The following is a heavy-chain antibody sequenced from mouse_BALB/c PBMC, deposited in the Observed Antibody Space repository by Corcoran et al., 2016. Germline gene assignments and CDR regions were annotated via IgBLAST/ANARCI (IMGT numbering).Heavy chain of an antibody. Sequence: EVQLQQSGAELVKPGASVKLSCTASGFNIKDPFMHWVKQRPEQGLEWIGRIDPANGNTKYDPKFQGKATITADTSSNTAYLQLSSLTSEDTAVYYCANWDWYVDVWGAGTTVTVSS. CDR3: ANWDWYVDV. V-gene: IGHV14-3*02. CDR2: IDPANGNT. J-gene: IGHJ1*01. D-gene: IGHD4-1*01. CDR1: GFNIKDPF.